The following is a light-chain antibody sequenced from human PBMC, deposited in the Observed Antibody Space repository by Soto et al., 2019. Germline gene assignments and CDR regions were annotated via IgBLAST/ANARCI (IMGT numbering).Light chain of an antibody. J-gene: IGKJ5*01. CDR3: QQYQTYST. CDR2: DAS. Sequence: DIQMTQSPSTLSASLGDRVTITCRASQSIRSLLAWYQQKPGQAPKLLIYDASSLVSGVPSRFSGSGSGTEFTLTISSLHPDDFATYFCQQYQTYSTFGQGTRLEIK. V-gene: IGKV1-5*01. CDR1: QSIRSL.